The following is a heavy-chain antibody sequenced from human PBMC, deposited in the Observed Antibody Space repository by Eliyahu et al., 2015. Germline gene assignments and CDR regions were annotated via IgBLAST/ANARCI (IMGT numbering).Heavy chain of an antibody. Sequence: QVQLVQSGAEVKKPGASVKVSCKASGYTFTGXYMHWVRQAPGQGLEWMGWINPNSGGTNYAQKFQGRVTMTRDTSISTAYMELSRLRSDDTAVYYCATTTDIVATSKYYFDYWGQGTLVTVSS. CDR3: ATTTDIVATSKYYFDY. CDR2: INPNSGGT. D-gene: IGHD5-12*01. V-gene: IGHV1-2*02. J-gene: IGHJ4*02. CDR1: GYTFTGXY.